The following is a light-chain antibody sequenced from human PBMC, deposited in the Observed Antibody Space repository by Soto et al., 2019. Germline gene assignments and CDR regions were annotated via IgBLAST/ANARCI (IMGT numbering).Light chain of an antibody. CDR3: QQCATPPLT. CDR1: QSVRKNY. Sequence: DIVLTQSPGTLSLSPGERATLSCRASQSVRKNYLAWYQHKPGQAPRLLIDDASNRATGIPDRFSGSGSGTDFTLTISSLEPEDSAVYYCQQCATPPLTFGQGTKLEIK. V-gene: IGKV3-20*01. CDR2: DAS. J-gene: IGKJ1*01.